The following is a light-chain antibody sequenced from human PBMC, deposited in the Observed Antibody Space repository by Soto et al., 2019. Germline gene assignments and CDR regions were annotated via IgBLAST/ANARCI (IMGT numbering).Light chain of an antibody. CDR3: SSYTASAPFYV. CDR1: RTDVDGHDY. CDR2: DVH. V-gene: IGLV2-14*03. J-gene: IGLJ1*01. Sequence: QSVLTQPAYVSGSPGQSITISCTGARTDVDGHDYVSWYQQHPGQAPKLMIFDVHNRPSGVSSRFSGSKSGDTASLTISGLQAEDDGDYYCSSYTASAPFYVFGTGTKVTVL.